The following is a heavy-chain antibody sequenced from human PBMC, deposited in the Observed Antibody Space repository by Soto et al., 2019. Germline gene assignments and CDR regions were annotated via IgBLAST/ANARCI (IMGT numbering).Heavy chain of an antibody. CDR1: GFTFSNYG. Sequence: QVQLVESGGGVVQPGRSLRLSCVASGFTFSNYGMQRVRQAPGKGPEWVAVIRYDGSNKDYADSVKGRFTISRDNSRNTLYLQMNSLRAEDTAVYYCASALETGDYWGQGTLVTVSS. CDR3: ASALETGDY. CDR2: IRYDGSNK. V-gene: IGHV3-33*01. D-gene: IGHD3-10*01. J-gene: IGHJ4*02.